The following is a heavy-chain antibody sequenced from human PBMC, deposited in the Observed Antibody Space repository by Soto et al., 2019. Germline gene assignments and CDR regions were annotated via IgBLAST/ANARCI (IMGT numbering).Heavy chain of an antibody. J-gene: IGHJ4*02. Sequence: AGGSLRLSCAASGFTFSDYYMSWIRQAPGKGLEWVSYISSSSSYTNYADSVKGRFTISRDNAKNSLYLQMNSLRAEDTAVYYCARDPTGSFSSDYWGQGTLVTVSS. CDR3: ARDPTGSFSSDY. D-gene: IGHD1-26*01. CDR2: ISSSSSYT. CDR1: GFTFSDYY. V-gene: IGHV3-11*06.